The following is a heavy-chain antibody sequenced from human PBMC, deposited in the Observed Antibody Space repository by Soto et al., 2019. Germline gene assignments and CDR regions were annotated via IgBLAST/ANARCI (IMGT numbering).Heavy chain of an antibody. Sequence: GESLKISCKGSGYTFTTHWIGWVRQMPGKGLEWMGIIYPGDSDTTYSPTFQGQVTISADKSTSTAYLQWSSLKASDTAMYYCAKQTAAIENDSFDIWGQGTVVTVSS. CDR3: AKQTAAIENDSFDI. CDR1: GYTFTTHW. CDR2: IYPGDSDT. J-gene: IGHJ3*02. D-gene: IGHD6-13*01. V-gene: IGHV5-51*01.